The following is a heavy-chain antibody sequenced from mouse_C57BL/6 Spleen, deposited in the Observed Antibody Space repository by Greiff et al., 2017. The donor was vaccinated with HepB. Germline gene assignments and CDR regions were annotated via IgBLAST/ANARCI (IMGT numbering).Heavy chain of an antibody. J-gene: IGHJ2*01. CDR2: ISSGGDYI. CDR1: GFTFSSYA. D-gene: IGHD1-1*02. V-gene: IGHV5-9-1*02. CDR3: TREGGGYYFDY. Sequence: EVKVEESGEGLVKPGGSLKLSCAASGFTFSSYAMSWVRQTPEKRLEWVAYISSGGDYIYYADTVKGRFTISRDNARNTLYLQMSSLKSEDTAMYYCTREGGGYYFDYWGQGTTLTVSS.